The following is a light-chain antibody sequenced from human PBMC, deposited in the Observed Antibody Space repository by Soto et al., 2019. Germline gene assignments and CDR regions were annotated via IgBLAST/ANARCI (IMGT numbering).Light chain of an antibody. J-gene: IGLJ2*01. CDR2: DVS. CDR3: SSHASSSTVV. CDR1: SSDVGDYNY. V-gene: IGLV2-14*03. Sequence: QSVLTQPPSVSGSPGQSITISCTGTSSDVGDYNYVSWYQQHPGKAPKLMIYDVSSRPSGVSNRFSGSKSGNTASLTISGLQAEDEADYYCSSHASSSTVVFGGGTKLTVL.